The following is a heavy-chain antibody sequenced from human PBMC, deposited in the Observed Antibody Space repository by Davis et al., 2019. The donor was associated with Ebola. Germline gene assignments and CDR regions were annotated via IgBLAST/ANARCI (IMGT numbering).Heavy chain of an antibody. V-gene: IGHV3-23*01. D-gene: IGHD3-3*02. J-gene: IGHJ4*02. CDR3: AKHFLRGFVVLPGAIHYFDH. Sequence: PGGSLRLSCAASGFPFGRYGMSWVRQAPGKGLEWLSGISDDGRITNYADSVRGRLTISRDNSENTLYLQMNSLRAEDTAIYHCAKHFLRGFVVLPGAIHYFDHWGQGALVTVSS. CDR2: ISDDGRIT. CDR1: GFPFGRYG.